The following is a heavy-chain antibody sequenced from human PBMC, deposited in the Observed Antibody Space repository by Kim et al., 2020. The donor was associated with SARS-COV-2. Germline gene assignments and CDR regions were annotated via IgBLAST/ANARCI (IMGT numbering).Heavy chain of an antibody. Sequence: GGSLRLSCTASGFTFGDYAMSWFRQAPGKGLEWVGFIRSKAYGGTTEYAASVTGRFTISRDDSKSIAYLQMNSLKTEDTAVYYCTREGDSGLRYFDWLGRTLFDPGGQGPLVTASP. CDR3: TREGDSGLRYFDWLGRTLFDP. J-gene: IGHJ5*02. CDR2: IRSKAYGGTT. D-gene: IGHD3-9*01. CDR1: GFTFGDYA. V-gene: IGHV3-49*03.